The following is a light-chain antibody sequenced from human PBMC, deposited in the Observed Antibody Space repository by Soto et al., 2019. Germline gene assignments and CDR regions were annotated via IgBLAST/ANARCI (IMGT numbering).Light chain of an antibody. CDR3: QQRSNWPPT. V-gene: IGKV3D-20*02. J-gene: IGKJ1*01. CDR2: GAS. Sequence: EIVLTQSPGTLSLSPGERATLSFRASQSVRSNFLALYQQKPGQAPRLLIYGASNRATGIPDRFSGSGSGTDFTLTISSLEPEDFAVYYCQQRSNWPPTFGQGTKGDIK. CDR1: QSVRSNF.